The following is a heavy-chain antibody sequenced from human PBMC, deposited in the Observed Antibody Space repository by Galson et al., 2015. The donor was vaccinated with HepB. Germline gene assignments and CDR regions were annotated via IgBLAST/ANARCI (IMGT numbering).Heavy chain of an antibody. Sequence: SLRLSCAASGFTFSSYAMSWVRQAPGKGLEWVSAISGSGGSTYYADSVKGRFTISRDNSKNTLYLQMNSLRAEDTAVYYCAKDREVMGYCSSTSCYTGWFDPWGQGTLVTVSS. CDR3: AKDREVMGYCSSTSCYTGWFDP. J-gene: IGHJ5*02. D-gene: IGHD2-2*02. V-gene: IGHV3-23*01. CDR1: GFTFSSYA. CDR2: ISGSGGST.